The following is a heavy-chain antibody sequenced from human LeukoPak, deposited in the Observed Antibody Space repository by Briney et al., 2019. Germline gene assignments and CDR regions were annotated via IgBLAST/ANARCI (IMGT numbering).Heavy chain of an antibody. Sequence: GGSLRLSCAASGFTFRSYGMSWVRQAPGKGLEWVSTIGGSGGGTYYADSVKGRFTISRDDSRNTLYLQINSLRAEDTAVYYCARRAGAYSHPYDYWGQGTLVTVSS. V-gene: IGHV3-23*01. D-gene: IGHD4/OR15-4a*01. J-gene: IGHJ4*02. CDR1: GFTFRSYG. CDR3: ARRAGAYSHPYDY. CDR2: IGGSGGGT.